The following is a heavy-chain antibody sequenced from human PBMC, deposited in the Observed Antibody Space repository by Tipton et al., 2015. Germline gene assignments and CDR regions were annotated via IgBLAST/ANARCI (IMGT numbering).Heavy chain of an antibody. CDR1: GFSFVDHA. V-gene: IGHV3-23*01. CDR2: ISGSGGST. Sequence: SLRLSCSASGFSFVDHAMSWVRQAPGKGLEWVSAISGSGGSTYSADSVKGRFTISRDNAKNSLYLQMNSLRAEDTAVYYCARFNYDSSGYYFDYWGQGTLVTVSS. D-gene: IGHD3-22*01. J-gene: IGHJ4*02. CDR3: ARFNYDSSGYYFDY.